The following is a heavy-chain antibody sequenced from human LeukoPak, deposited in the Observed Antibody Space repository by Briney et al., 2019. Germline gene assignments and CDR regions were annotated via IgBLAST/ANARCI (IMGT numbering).Heavy chain of an antibody. CDR1: GYSFTSYW. Sequence: PGESLKISCKGSGYSFTSYWIGWVRQMPGKGLEWMGIIYPGDSDTRYSPSFQGQVTISADKSISTAYLQWSSLKAPDTAMYYCARPITMVRGVIITYDYWGQGTLVTVSS. J-gene: IGHJ4*02. CDR2: IYPGDSDT. CDR3: ARPITMVRGVIITYDY. D-gene: IGHD3-10*01. V-gene: IGHV5-51*01.